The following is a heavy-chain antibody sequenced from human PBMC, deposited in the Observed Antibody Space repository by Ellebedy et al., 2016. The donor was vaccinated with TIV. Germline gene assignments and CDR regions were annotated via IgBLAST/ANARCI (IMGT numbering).Heavy chain of an antibody. CDR3: ARGSVVGTTPPDLDY. Sequence: GGSLRLSCTGSGFTFSSYWMSWVRQAPGKGLEWVANIKQDGSREFYVDSVKGRFTISRDNAKNSLYLQMNSLRAEDTAVYYCARGSVVGTTPPDLDYWGQGTLVTVSS. D-gene: IGHD1-26*01. CDR1: GFTFSSYW. J-gene: IGHJ4*02. CDR2: IKQDGSRE. V-gene: IGHV3-7*04.